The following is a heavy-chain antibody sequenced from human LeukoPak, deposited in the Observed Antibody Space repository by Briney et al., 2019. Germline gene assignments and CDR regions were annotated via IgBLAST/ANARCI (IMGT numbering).Heavy chain of an antibody. CDR1: GYTFTGYY. D-gene: IGHD3-22*01. CDR3: ARGATSDYYDSSGYSPGEAFDI. CDR2: INPNSGGT. Sequence: ASVKVSCKASGYTFTGYYMHWVRQPPGQGLEWMGWINPNSGGTNYAQKFQGWVTMTRDTSISTAYMELSRLRSDDTAVYYCARGATSDYYDSSGYSPGEAFDIWGQGTMVTVSS. V-gene: IGHV1-2*04. J-gene: IGHJ3*02.